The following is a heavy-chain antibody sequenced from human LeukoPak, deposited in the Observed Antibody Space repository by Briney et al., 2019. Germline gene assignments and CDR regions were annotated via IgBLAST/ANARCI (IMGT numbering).Heavy chain of an antibody. D-gene: IGHD6-6*01. J-gene: IGHJ5*02. CDR2: ISSSSYI. CDR3: ARVSRKQLVDWFDP. Sequence: GGSLRLSCAASGFTFSSYSMNWVRQAPGKGLEWVSSISSSSYIYYADSVKGRFTISRDNAKNSLYLQMNSLRAEDTAVYYCARVSRKQLVDWFDPWGQGTLVTVSS. CDR1: GFTFSSYS. V-gene: IGHV3-21*01.